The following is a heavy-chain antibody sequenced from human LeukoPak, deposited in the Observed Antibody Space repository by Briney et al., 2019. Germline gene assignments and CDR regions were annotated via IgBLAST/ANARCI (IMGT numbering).Heavy chain of an antibody. V-gene: IGHV3-30-3*01. D-gene: IGHD3-22*01. J-gene: IGHJ4*02. CDR2: ISYDGSNK. CDR3: ARDQYYDRRNVDF. Sequence: GGSLRLSCAASGFTFSTYAMHWVRQAPGKGLEWVTVISYDGSNKYYADSVKGRFTISRDDSKNTLYLQMNSLRAEDTAVYYCARDQYYDRRNVDFWGQGTLVTVSS. CDR1: GFTFSTYA.